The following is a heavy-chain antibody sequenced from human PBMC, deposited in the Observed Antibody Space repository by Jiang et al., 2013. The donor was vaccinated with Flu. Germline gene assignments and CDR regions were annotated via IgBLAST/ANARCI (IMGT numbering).Heavy chain of an antibody. Sequence: SGGTFSSYAISWVRQAPGQGLEWMGGIIPILGIANYAQKFQGRVTITADKSTSTAYMELSSLRSEDTAVYYCATQPVGDNWFDPWGQGTLVTVSS. CDR3: ATQPVGDNWFDP. CDR1: GGTFSSYA. J-gene: IGHJ5*02. CDR2: IIPILGIA. V-gene: IGHV1-69*10. D-gene: IGHD3-16*01.